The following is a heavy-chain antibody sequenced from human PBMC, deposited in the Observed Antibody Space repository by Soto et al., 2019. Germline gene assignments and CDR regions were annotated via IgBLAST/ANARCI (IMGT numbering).Heavy chain of an antibody. D-gene: IGHD2-15*01. J-gene: IGHJ4*02. CDR2: ISGSGGST. Sequence: GGSLRLSCAASGFTFSSYAMSWVRQAPGKGLEWVSAISGSGGSTYYADSVKGRFTISRDNSKNTLYLQMNSLRAEDTAVYYCAKIPRDCSGGSCYPSGYFDYWGQGTLVTVSS. CDR3: AKIPRDCSGGSCYPSGYFDY. V-gene: IGHV3-23*01. CDR1: GFTFSSYA.